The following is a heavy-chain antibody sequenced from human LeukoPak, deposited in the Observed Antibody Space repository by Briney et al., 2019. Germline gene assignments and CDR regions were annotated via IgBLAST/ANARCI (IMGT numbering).Heavy chain of an antibody. V-gene: IGHV1-8*01. J-gene: IGHJ4*02. CDR3: ARGLSDFWSGYYHFDY. CDR2: INPNSGNT. CDR1: GYTFTSYD. Sequence: ASVKVSCKASGYTFTSYDINWVRQATGQGLEWMGWINPNSGNTGYAQKFQGRVTMTRNTSISTAYMELSSLRSEDTAVYYCARGLSDFWSGYYHFDYWGQGTLVTVSS. D-gene: IGHD3-3*01.